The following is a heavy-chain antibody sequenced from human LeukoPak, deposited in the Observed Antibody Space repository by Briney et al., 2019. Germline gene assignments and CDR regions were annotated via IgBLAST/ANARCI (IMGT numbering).Heavy chain of an antibody. CDR3: ARDAVPGLEYFDY. Sequence: GGSLRLSCAASGFTFSSYSMNWVRQAPGKGLEWVSSISSSSSYIYYADSVKGRFTISRDNAKNSLYLQMNSLRAEDTALYYCARDAVPGLEYFDYWGQGTLVTVSS. V-gene: IGHV3-21*04. J-gene: IGHJ4*02. CDR1: GFTFSSYS. D-gene: IGHD1-1*01. CDR2: ISSSSSYI.